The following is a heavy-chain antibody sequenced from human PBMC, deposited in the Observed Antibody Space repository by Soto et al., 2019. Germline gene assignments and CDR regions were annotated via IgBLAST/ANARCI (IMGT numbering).Heavy chain of an antibody. V-gene: IGHV3-23*01. CDR1: GFTFSSYA. CDR3: AKGGYDYYYYGMDV. CDR2: ISGSGGST. Sequence: GGSLRLSCAASGFTFSSYAMSWVRQAPGKGLEWVSAISGSGGSTYYADSVKGRFTISRDNSKNTLYLQMNSLRAEDTAVYYCAKGGYDYYYYGMDVWGQGTTVTVSS. J-gene: IGHJ6*02. D-gene: IGHD5-12*01.